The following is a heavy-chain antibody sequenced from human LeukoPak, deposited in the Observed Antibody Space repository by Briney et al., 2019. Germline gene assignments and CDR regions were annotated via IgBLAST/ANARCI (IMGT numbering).Heavy chain of an antibody. CDR3: ARHKYDSSGYREGFDY. V-gene: IGHV5-51*01. D-gene: IGHD3-22*01. J-gene: IGHJ4*02. CDR1: GDSFTTYW. CDR2: IFPGDSAT. Sequence: GESLKISCKGSGDSFTTYWIGWVRQIPGKGLEWMGIIFPGDSATKYSPSFQGQVTISADKSISTAYLQWSSLKASDTAMYYCARHKYDSSGYREGFDYWGQGTLVTVSS.